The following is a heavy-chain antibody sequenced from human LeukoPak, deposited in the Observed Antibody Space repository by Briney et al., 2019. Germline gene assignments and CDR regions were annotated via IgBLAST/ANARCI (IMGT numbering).Heavy chain of an antibody. V-gene: IGHV1-46*01. CDR3: AREQQLVQGFDY. Sequence: ASVKVSCKASGYTFTSYYMHWVRQAPGQGLEWMGIINPSGGSTSYAQKFQGRVTMTRDTPTSTVYMELSSLRSEDTAVYYCAREQQLVQGFDYWGQGTLVTVSS. CDR1: GYTFTSYY. J-gene: IGHJ4*02. D-gene: IGHD6-13*01. CDR2: INPSGGST.